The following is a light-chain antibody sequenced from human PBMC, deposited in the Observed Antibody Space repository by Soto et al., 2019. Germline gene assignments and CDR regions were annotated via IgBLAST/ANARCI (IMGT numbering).Light chain of an antibody. CDR1: QSVSHN. CDR3: QQSNNWPYT. Sequence: EVVMTQSPATLSVSPGERATLSCRASQSVSHNLAWYQQKPGQAPRLLFYGASTRATGITARFSGSGSGTDFTLTISSLQSEDFAVYYCQQSNNWPYTFGQGTKLEIK. J-gene: IGKJ2*01. V-gene: IGKV3-15*01. CDR2: GAS.